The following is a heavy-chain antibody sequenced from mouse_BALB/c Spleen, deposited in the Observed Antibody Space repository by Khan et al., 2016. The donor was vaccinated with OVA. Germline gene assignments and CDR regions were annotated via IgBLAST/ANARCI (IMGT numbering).Heavy chain of an antibody. CDR2: INPSNGYS. V-gene: IGHV1-4*01. CDR3: VRDGAYHRNDGWFAY. Sequence: QVQLKESGAELARPGASVKMSCKASGYTFTSYTIHWIKLRPGQGLEWIGYINPSNGYSNYNQKFKDKVTLTADKSSTTAYMQLSGLTSDDSAVYNCVRDGAYHRNDGWFAYWGLGTLVTVSA. J-gene: IGHJ3*01. CDR1: GYTFTSYT. D-gene: IGHD2-14*01.